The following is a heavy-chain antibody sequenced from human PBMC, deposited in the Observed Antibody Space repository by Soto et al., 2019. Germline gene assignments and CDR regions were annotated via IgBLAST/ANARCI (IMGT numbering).Heavy chain of an antibody. CDR3: ANTRRAWVDDY. CDR2: ISGSGGST. V-gene: IGHV3-23*01. J-gene: IGHJ4*02. D-gene: IGHD1-26*01. CDR1: GFTFSSYA. Sequence: GGSLRLSCAASGFTFSSYAMSWVRQAPGKGLEWVSAISGSGGSTYYAASVKGRFTISRDNSKNTLYLQMNSLRAEDTAVYYCANTRRAWVDDYWGQGTLVTVSS.